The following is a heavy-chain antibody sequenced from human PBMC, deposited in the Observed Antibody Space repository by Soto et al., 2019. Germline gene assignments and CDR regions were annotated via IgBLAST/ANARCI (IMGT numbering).Heavy chain of an antibody. Sequence: QVQLVESGGGVVQPGRSLRLSCAASGFTFSNDGMHWVRQAPGKGLEWVAVIWYDGINKYYADSVKGRFIISRDNPKNTVYPQMNSLRAEDTAVYYCARDRVQLVDGLDVWGQGTTVTVSS. CDR1: GFTFSNDG. CDR3: ARDRVQLVDGLDV. J-gene: IGHJ6*02. D-gene: IGHD6-13*01. CDR2: IWYDGINK. V-gene: IGHV3-33*01.